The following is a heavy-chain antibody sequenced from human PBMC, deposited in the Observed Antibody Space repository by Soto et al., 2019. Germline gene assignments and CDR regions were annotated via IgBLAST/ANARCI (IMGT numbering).Heavy chain of an antibody. CDR3: ATSIAARPYAFDI. Sequence: ASVKVSCKVSGYTLTELSMHWVRQAPGKGLEWMGGFDPEDGETIYAQKFQGRVTMTEDTSTDTAYMELSSLTSEDTAVYFCATSIAARPYAFDICGQGTMVTVSS. J-gene: IGHJ3*02. CDR1: GYTLTELS. V-gene: IGHV1-24*01. CDR2: FDPEDGET. D-gene: IGHD6-6*01.